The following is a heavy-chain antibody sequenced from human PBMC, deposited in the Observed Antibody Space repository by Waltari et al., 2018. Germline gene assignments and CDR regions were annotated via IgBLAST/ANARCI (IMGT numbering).Heavy chain of an antibody. Sequence: EVQLVESGGGLVQPGGSLRLSCAASGFTFSSYWMSWVRQDPGKGLEWVANIKQDGSEKYYVDSVKGRFTISRDNAKNSLYLQMNSLRAEDTAVYYCARGLSGYDLGGDYWGQGTLVTVSS. CDR3: ARGLSGYDLGGDY. V-gene: IGHV3-7*01. D-gene: IGHD5-12*01. CDR1: GFTFSSYW. J-gene: IGHJ4*02. CDR2: IKQDGSEK.